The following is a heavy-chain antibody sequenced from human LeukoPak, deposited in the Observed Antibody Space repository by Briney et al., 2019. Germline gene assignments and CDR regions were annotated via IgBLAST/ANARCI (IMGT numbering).Heavy chain of an antibody. V-gene: IGHV3-23*01. D-gene: IGHD3-22*01. CDR2: ISGSGGST. Sequence: GGSLRLSCAASGFTFSSYAMSWVRQAPGKGLEWVSAISGSGGSTYYADSVKGRFTISRDNSKNTLYLQMNSLRAGDTAVYYCAKGPLGITMIVVVGRFDYWGQGTLVTVSS. CDR1: GFTFSSYA. CDR3: AKGPLGITMIVVVGRFDY. J-gene: IGHJ4*02.